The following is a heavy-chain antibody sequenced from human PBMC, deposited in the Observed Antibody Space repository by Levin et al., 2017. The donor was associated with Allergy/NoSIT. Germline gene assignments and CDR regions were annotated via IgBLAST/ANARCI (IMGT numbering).Heavy chain of an antibody. J-gene: IGHJ6*02. CDR2: IWYDGSNK. CDR1: GFTFSSYG. Sequence: GESLKISCAASGFTFSSYGMHWVRQAPGKGLEWVAVIWYDGSNKYYADSVKGRFTISRDNSKNTLYLQMNSLRAEDTAVYYCARDYYGSGSYYRRMDVWGQGTTVTVSS. D-gene: IGHD3-10*01. V-gene: IGHV3-33*01. CDR3: ARDYYGSGSYYRRMDV.